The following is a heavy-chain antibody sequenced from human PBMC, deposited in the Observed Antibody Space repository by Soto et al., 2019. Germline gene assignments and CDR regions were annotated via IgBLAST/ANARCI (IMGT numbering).Heavy chain of an antibody. Sequence: ASVKVSCKASGYTFTSYAIHWVRQAPGQRLEWMGWINAGNGNTKYSQKFQGRVTITRDTSASTAYMELSSLRSEDTAVYYCARLGGILTIFYRLRPHYLDYWGQGTLVTVSS. CDR1: GYTFTSYA. V-gene: IGHV1-3*01. CDR2: INAGNGNT. J-gene: IGHJ4*02. CDR3: ARLGGILTIFYRLRPHYLDY. D-gene: IGHD3-9*01.